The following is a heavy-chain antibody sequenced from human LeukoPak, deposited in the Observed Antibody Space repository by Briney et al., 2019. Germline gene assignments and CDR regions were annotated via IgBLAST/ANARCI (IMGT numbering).Heavy chain of an antibody. CDR2: VYTGGST. CDR1: GASISSGNDY. CDR3: ARQTGSGLFILP. D-gene: IGHD3/OR15-3a*01. J-gene: IGHJ4*02. Sequence: SETLSLTCTVSGASISSGNDYWSWIRQPAGKGLEWIGRVYTGGSTNYNPSLKSRVTLSVDTSKNQFSLKLTSVTAADTAVYYCARQTGSGLFILPGGQGTLVTVSS. V-gene: IGHV4-61*02.